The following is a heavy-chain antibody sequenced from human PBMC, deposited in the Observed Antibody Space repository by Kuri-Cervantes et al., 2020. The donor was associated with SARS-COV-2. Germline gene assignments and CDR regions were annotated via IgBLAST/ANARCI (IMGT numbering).Heavy chain of an antibody. V-gene: IGHV1-18*01. J-gene: IGHJ5*02. Sequence: ASVKVSCKASGYTFKTYGISWVRQAPGRGLEWMGYINPYNGNTNYAQIIQGRVTLTTDTSTNTAYMELRSLRSEDTAVHYCATVSPLVELPLHWFDPWGQGTLVTVSS. CDR2: INPYNGNT. CDR1: GYTFKTYG. CDR3: ATVSPLVELPLHWFDP. D-gene: IGHD3-16*01.